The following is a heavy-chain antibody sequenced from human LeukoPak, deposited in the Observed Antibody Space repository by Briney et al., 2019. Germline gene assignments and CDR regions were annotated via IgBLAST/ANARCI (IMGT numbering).Heavy chain of an antibody. J-gene: IGHJ4*02. CDR1: GGSFSGYY. D-gene: IGHD6-19*01. V-gene: IGHV4-34*01. CDR3: AMAIAVAGDRDFDY. Sequence: PSETLSLTCAVYGGSFSGYYWSWIRQPPGKGLEWIGEINHSGSTNYNPSLKSRVTISVDTSKNQFSLKLSSVTAADTAVYYFAMAIAVAGDRDFDYWGQGTLVTVSS. CDR2: INHSGST.